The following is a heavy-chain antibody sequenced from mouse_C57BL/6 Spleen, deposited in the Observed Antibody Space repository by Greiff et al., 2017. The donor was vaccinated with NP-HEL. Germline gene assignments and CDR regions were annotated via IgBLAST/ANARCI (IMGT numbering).Heavy chain of an antibody. Sequence: QVQLQQSGAELVRPGTSVKVSCKASGYAFTNYLIEWVKQRPGQGLEWIGVINPGSGGTNYNEKFKGKATLTADKSSSTDYMQLSSLTSEDSAVYVCARVEGGCYDYYAMDYWGQGTSVTVAS. D-gene: IGHD1-1*02. CDR1: GYAFTNYL. CDR3: ARVEGGCYDYYAMDY. J-gene: IGHJ4*01. CDR2: INPGSGGT. V-gene: IGHV1-54*01.